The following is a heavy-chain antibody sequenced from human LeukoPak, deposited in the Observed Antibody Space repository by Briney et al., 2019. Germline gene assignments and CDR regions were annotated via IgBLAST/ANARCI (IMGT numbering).Heavy chain of an antibody. CDR1: GYTFTSYG. V-gene: IGHV1-18*01. CDR2: ISAYNGNT. CDR3: ARTGWSGLWHYYYYMDV. J-gene: IGHJ6*03. D-gene: IGHD3-3*01. Sequence: ASVKVSCKASGYTFTSYGISWVRQAPGQGLEWMGWISAYNGNTNYAQKLQGRVTMTTDISTSTAYMELRSLRSDDTAVYYCARTGWSGLWHYYYYMDVWGKGTTVTVSS.